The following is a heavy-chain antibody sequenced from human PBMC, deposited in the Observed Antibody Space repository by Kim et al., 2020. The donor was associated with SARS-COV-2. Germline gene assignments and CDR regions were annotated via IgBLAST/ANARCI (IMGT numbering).Heavy chain of an antibody. J-gene: IGHJ5*02. Sequence: QGRVTITADESTSTAYMELSSLRSEDTAVYYCARSPYSSSWRAPLNWFDPWGQGTLVTVSS. V-gene: IGHV1-69*01. CDR3: ARSPYSSSWRAPLNWFDP. D-gene: IGHD6-13*01.